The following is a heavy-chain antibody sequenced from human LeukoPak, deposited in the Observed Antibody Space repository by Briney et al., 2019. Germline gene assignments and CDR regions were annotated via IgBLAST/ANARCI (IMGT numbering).Heavy chain of an antibody. V-gene: IGHV4-59*01. CDR2: IYYSGST. CDR3: TSGGMVSGDF. D-gene: IGHD2-8*01. CDR1: GGSISAYY. Sequence: PAQALSLTCSISGGSISAYYCSWSRQPPGKRLEWIGYIYYSGSTSYNPSLNSRVTISRDTSKNQFSLNLRSVTAADTAVYYCTSGGMVSGDFWGHGTLVTVSS. J-gene: IGHJ4*01.